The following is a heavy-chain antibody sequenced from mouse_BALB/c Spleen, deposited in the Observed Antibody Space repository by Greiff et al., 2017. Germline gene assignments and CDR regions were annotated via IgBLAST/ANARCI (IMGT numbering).Heavy chain of an antibody. D-gene: IGHD2-1*01. CDR1: GFTFSSYG. V-gene: IGHV5-6-3*01. J-gene: IGHJ2*01. CDR2: INSNGGST. Sequence: EVKLMESGGGLVQPGGSLKLSCAASGFTFSSYGMSWVRQTPDKRLELVATINSNGGSTYYPDSVKGRFTISRDNAKNTLYLQMSSLKSEDTAMYYCARGGNYWCFGCWGQGTTLPVSS. CDR3: ARGGNYWCFGC.